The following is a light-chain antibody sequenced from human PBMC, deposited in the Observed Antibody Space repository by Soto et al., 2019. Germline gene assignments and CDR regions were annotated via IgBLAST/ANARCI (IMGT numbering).Light chain of an antibody. CDR2: ENN. CDR1: SSNIGAGYE. V-gene: IGLV1-40*01. CDR3: NSYTSKSTGV. J-gene: IGLJ1*01. Sequence: QSVLTQPPSVSEAPGQRVTISCTGSSSNIGAGYEAHWYQQVPGTAPKLLIYENNNRPSGVPDRFSGSKSGTSASLAITGLQAEDEAEYYCNSYTSKSTGVFGTGTKLTVL.